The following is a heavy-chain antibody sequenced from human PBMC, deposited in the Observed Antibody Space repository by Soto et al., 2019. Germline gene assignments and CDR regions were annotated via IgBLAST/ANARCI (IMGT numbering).Heavy chain of an antibody. V-gene: IGHV3-53*01. CDR2: VYSGGST. CDR1: GFTVSSNY. D-gene: IGHD3-22*01. J-gene: IGHJ3*02. CDR3: ARDIHYFDNSGYWGALDI. Sequence: GGSLRLSCVASGFTVSSNYISWVRQAPGKGLEWVSVVYSGGSTSYADSVKGRFTISRDNSKNTLYLQMNSLRADDTAVYYCARDIHYFDNSGYWGALDIWGQGTMVTVS.